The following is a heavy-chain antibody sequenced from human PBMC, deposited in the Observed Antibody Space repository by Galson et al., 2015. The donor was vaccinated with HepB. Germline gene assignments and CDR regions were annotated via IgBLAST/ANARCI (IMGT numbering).Heavy chain of an antibody. Sequence: SLRLSCAASGFTFSSYGMHWVRQAPGKGLEWVAVISYDGSNKYYADSVKGRFTISRDNSKNTLYLQMNSLRAEDTAVYYCAKDRGEVGYYGFSRGDYLDYWGQGTLVTVSS. CDR1: GFTFSSYG. CDR3: AKDRGEVGYYGFSRGDYLDY. D-gene: IGHD3-22*01. CDR2: ISYDGSNK. V-gene: IGHV3-30*18. J-gene: IGHJ4*02.